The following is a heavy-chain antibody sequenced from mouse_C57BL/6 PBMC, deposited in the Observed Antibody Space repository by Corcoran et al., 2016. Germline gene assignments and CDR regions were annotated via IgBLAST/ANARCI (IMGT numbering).Heavy chain of an antibody. CDR3: ARWGLRQEYYFDY. J-gene: IGHJ2*01. Sequence: EVQLQQSGPELVKPGASVKIPCKASGYTFTDYNMDWVKQSHGKSLEWIGDINPNNGGTSYNQKFKGKATLTVDKSSSTAYMELRSLTSEDSAVYYCARWGLRQEYYFDYWGQDTTLTVSS. CDR2: INPNNGGT. CDR1: GYTFTDYN. D-gene: IGHD2-4*01. V-gene: IGHV1-18*01.